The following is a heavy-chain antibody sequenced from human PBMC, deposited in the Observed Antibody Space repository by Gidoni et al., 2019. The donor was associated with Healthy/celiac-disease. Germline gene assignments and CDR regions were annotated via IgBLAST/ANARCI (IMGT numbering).Heavy chain of an antibody. V-gene: IGHV3-23*01. CDR1: GFTFSSYA. D-gene: IGHD3-3*01. J-gene: IGHJ6*02. CDR2: ISGSGGST. Sequence: EVQLLESGGGLVQPGGSLRLSCDASGFTFSSYAMSWVRQAPGKGLEWVSAISGSGGSTYYADAVKGRFTISRDNSKNTLYLQMNSLRAEDTAVYYCANAVTIFGVESYYYYGMDVWGQGTTVTVSS. CDR3: ANAVTIFGVESYYYYGMDV.